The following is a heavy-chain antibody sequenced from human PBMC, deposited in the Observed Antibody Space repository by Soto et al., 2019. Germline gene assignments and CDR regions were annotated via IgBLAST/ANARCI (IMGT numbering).Heavy chain of an antibody. D-gene: IGHD2-15*01. Sequence: SVQVSCKASGYTFTSYGISWVRQAPGQGLEWMGWISAYNGNTNYAQKLQGRVTMTTDTSTSTAYMELRSLRPDDTAVYYCAAEERGSAYYYYGMDVWGQGTTVTVSS. V-gene: IGHV1-18*04. CDR2: ISAYNGNT. CDR1: GYTFTSYG. CDR3: AAEERGSAYYYYGMDV. J-gene: IGHJ6*02.